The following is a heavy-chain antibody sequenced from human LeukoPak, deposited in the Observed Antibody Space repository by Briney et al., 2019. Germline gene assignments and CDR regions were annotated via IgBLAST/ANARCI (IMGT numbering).Heavy chain of an antibody. D-gene: IGHD4-11*01. CDR1: GFNLDDYG. Sequence: GGSLRLSCAASGFNLDDYGMSGVRQVPRKRLESVSGINWNGGRPDYADSVQGRFTISRDNAKNSLYLQMNSLRAEDTALYYCARYDYSNYVGYYDHWGQGTLVTVSS. CDR2: INWNGGRP. CDR3: ARYDYSNYVGYYDH. J-gene: IGHJ4*02. V-gene: IGHV3-20*04.